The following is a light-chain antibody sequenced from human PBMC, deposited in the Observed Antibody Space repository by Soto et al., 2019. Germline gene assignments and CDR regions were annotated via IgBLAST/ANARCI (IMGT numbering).Light chain of an antibody. J-gene: IGLJ1*01. Sequence: QSVLTQPASVSGSPGESITISCTGTSSDVGAYNYVSWYQQHPGKAPKVMIYEVSNRPSGVSNRFSGSKSGNTASLTISGLQAEDEADYYCSSYTSSSRVFGTGTKVPS. CDR1: SSDVGAYNY. CDR3: SSYTSSSRV. CDR2: EVS. V-gene: IGLV2-14*01.